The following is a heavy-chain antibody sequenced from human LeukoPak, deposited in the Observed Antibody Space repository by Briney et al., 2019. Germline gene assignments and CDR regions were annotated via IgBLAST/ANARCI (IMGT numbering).Heavy chain of an antibody. CDR1: GFTFSNAW. CDR2: IYYSGST. J-gene: IGHJ1*01. D-gene: IGHD2-21*02. Sequence: GSLRLSCAASGFTFSNAWMSWVRQAPGKGLEWIGYIYYSGSTNYNPSLKSRVTISVDTSKNQFSLKLSSVTAADTAVYYCARGQVVVTAIEYFQHWGQGTLVTVSS. CDR3: ARGQVVVTAIEYFQH. V-gene: IGHV4-59*01.